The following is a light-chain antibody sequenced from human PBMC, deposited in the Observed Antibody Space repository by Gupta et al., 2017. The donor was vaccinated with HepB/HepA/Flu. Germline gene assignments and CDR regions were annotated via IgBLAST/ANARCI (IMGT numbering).Light chain of an antibody. Sequence: EIVLTQSPATLYLSPGERATLSCRASQSVSSYLACYQQKPGQAPRLLIYDASNRATGIPARFSGSGSGTDFPLTISVQEPEDFAVYYCQQRSNWPYTFGQGTKLEIK. J-gene: IGKJ2*01. CDR1: QSVSSY. CDR2: DAS. CDR3: QQRSNWPYT. V-gene: IGKV3-11*01.